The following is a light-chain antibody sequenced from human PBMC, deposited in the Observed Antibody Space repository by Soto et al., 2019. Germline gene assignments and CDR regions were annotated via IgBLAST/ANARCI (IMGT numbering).Light chain of an antibody. J-gene: IGKJ1*01. Sequence: DIVMTQSPDSLAVALGEGATINCKSSQSVLYSSNNKNYLAWYQQKPGQPPKLLIYWASTRESGVPDRCSGSGSGTDFTLTISSLQAEDVAVYYCQQYYSTPRTFGQGTKVEIK. V-gene: IGKV4-1*01. CDR2: WAS. CDR1: QSVLYSSNNKNY. CDR3: QQYYSTPRT.